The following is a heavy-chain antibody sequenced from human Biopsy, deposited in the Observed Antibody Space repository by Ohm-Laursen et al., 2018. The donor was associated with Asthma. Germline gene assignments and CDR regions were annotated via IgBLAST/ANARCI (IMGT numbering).Heavy chain of an antibody. D-gene: IGHD3-22*01. J-gene: IGHJ3*02. CDR2: VSSDGHNK. V-gene: IGHV3-30*03. CDR1: GFVFSQCG. Sequence: SLRLSCAASGFVFSQCGMHWVRQGPGKGLEWVALVSSDGHNKYYEDSVKGRFTISRDNSRNRLYLQINRLTVEDSAVYFCARQSGQDYGDSSGFDIWGQGTKVAVSS. CDR3: ARQSGQDYGDSSGFDI.